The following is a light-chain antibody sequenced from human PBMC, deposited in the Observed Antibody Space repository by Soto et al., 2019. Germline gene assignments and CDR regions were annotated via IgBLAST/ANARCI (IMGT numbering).Light chain of an antibody. J-gene: IGLJ2*01. CDR3: SSYAGSSTFVV. CDR1: SSDVGGFDY. V-gene: IGLV2-14*03. CDR2: DVS. Sequence: QSALTQPASVSGSPGQSITISCTGTSSDVGGFDYVSWYQQYPAKAPKLIIFDVSNRPSGVSNRFSGSKSGNTASLTIAGLQAEDEADYYCSSYAGSSTFVVFGGGTKLTVL.